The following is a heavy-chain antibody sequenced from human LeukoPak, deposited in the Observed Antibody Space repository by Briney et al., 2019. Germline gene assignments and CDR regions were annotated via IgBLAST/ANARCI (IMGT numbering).Heavy chain of an antibody. CDR2: IMPGGHI. Sequence: PGGSLRLSCRASGFSVDSVFMNWVRQPPGKGLEWVSFIMPGGHIDYTDSVKGRFTISRDSFENTLSLQMNSLWVDDSAVYYCATKSPGNYPFDYWGQGTLVTVSS. CDR1: GFSVDSVF. CDR3: ATKSPGNYPFDY. D-gene: IGHD4-11*01. J-gene: IGHJ4*02. V-gene: IGHV3-66*01.